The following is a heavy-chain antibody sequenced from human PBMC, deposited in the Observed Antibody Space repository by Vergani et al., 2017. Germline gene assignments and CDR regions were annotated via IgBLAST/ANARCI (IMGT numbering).Heavy chain of an antibody. CDR2: ISGSGGST. V-gene: IGHV3-23*01. CDR1: GFTFSSYA. D-gene: IGHD1-26*01. J-gene: IGHJ4*02. Sequence: EVQLLESGGGLVQPGGSLRLSCAASGFTFSSYAMSWVRQAPGKGLEWVSAISGSGGSTYYADSVKGRFTLSRDNSKNTLYLQMNSLRAEDTAVYYCAKSRLSVGATFVFWNWGQGTLVTVSS. CDR3: AKSRLSVGATFVFWN.